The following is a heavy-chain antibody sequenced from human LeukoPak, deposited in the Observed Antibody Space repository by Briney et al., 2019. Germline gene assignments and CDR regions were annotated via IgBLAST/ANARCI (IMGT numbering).Heavy chain of an antibody. Sequence: SETLSLTCTVSGGSISSYYWSWIRQPAGKGLEWIWRIYTSGSTNYNPSLKSRVTMSVDTSKNQFSLQLISVTPEDTAVYYCARGSSSRSWYFDYWGQGTLVTVSS. CDR2: IYTSGST. J-gene: IGHJ4*02. CDR3: ARGSSSRSWYFDY. D-gene: IGHD6-13*01. CDR1: GGSISSYY. V-gene: IGHV4-4*07.